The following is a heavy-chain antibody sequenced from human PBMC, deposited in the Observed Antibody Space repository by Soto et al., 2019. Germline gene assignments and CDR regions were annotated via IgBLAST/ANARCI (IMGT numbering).Heavy chain of an antibody. Sequence: QVQLVQSGVEVKKPGASVKVSCKASGYRFTSYGISWVRQAPGQGLEWMGWISVYNGNTNYTQKFQDRVTMTTDTSTSTAYMELRSLRSDDTAVYYCGRAPSLYSSGWYVDFWGQGTLVTVSS. CDR2: ISVYNGNT. CDR1: GYRFTSYG. CDR3: GRAPSLYSSGWYVDF. J-gene: IGHJ4*02. D-gene: IGHD6-19*01. V-gene: IGHV1-18*01.